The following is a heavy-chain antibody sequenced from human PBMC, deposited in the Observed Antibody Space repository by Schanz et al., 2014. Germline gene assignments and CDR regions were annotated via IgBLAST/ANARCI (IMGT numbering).Heavy chain of an antibody. Sequence: QVHLVQSGAEVHKPGASLKISCKASGYTFTNFFLHWVRQAPGQGLEWMGWINPSGGSTRYGQKIQGRITVTTDTSTSTVYLEVSSLRSDDTAVYYCGRGFSRSYIDIWVQGTLINVSS. V-gene: IGHV1-46*03. J-gene: IGHJ4*02. D-gene: IGHD6-6*01. CDR3: GRGFSRSYIDI. CDR1: GYTFTNFF. CDR2: INPSGGST.